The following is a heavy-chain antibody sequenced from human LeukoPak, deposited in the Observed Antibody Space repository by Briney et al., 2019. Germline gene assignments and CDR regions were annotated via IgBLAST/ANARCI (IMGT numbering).Heavy chain of an antibody. CDR2: FDTEDGET. CDR3: ATGVVPAATYYYYYGMDV. Sequence: ASVKVSCKVSGYTLTELSMHWVRQAPGKGLEWMGGFDTEDGETIYAQKFQGRVTMTEDTSTDTAYMELSSLRSEDTAVYYCATGVVPAATYYYYYGMDVWGQGTTVTVSS. D-gene: IGHD2-2*01. V-gene: IGHV1-24*01. J-gene: IGHJ6*02. CDR1: GYTLTELS.